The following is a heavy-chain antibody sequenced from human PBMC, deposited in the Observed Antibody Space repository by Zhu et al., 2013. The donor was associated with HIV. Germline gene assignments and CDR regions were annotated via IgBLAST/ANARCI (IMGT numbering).Heavy chain of an antibody. CDR2: FNPSGGST. CDR1: GYTFTNFY. CDR3: ARDRTTGAHYYYMDV. V-gene: IGHV1-46*01. Sequence: QVQLCSLGREVKKPGASVKVSCKASGYTFTNFYIHWVRQAPGHGLEWMGIFNPSGGSTSYAQKFQGRVTVTRDTSTSTVYMELSSLRSEDTAIYYCARDRTTGAHYYYMDVWGKGTTVTVSS. D-gene: IGHD4-17*01. J-gene: IGHJ6*03.